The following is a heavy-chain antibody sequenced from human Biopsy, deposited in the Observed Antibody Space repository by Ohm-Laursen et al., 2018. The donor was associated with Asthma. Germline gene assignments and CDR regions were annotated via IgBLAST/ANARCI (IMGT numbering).Heavy chain of an antibody. CDR2: ISYDGSNK. D-gene: IGHD2-21*02. Sequence: SLRLSCAASGFTFSSYGMHWVRQAPGKGLEWVAVISYDGSNKYYADSVKGRFTISRDNSKNTLYLQMNSLRAEDTAVYYCARDRSPGLCCGGDCYPDAFDIWGQGTMVTVSS. CDR3: ARDRSPGLCCGGDCYPDAFDI. J-gene: IGHJ3*02. V-gene: IGHV3-30*03. CDR1: GFTFSSYG.